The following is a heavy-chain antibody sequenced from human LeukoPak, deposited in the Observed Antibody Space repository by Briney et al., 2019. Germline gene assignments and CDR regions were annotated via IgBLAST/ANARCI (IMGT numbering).Heavy chain of an antibody. CDR2: ISGSGGST. J-gene: IGHJ3*02. CDR1: GFTFSSYG. CDR3: AKPVGALWAFDI. Sequence: GGSLRLSCAASGFTFSSYGMSWVRQAPGKGLEWVSAISGSGGSTYYADSVKGRFTISRDNSKNTLYLQMNSLRAEDTAVYYCAKPVGALWAFDIWGQGTMVTVSS. D-gene: IGHD1-26*01. V-gene: IGHV3-23*01.